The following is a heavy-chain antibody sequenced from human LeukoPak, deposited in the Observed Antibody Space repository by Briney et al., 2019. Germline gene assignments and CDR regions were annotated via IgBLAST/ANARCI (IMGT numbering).Heavy chain of an antibody. D-gene: IGHD3-16*01. CDR3: ARGGLISLAYTPLGAFDI. V-gene: IGHV1-2*02. J-gene: IGHJ3*02. CDR1: GYTFTGYY. Sequence: ASVKVSCKASGYTFTGYYMHWVRQAPGQGLEWMGWINPNSGGTNYAQKFQGRVTMTRDTSISTAYMELSRLRSDDTAVYYCARGGLISLAYTPLGAFDIWGQGTMVSVSS. CDR2: INPNSGGT.